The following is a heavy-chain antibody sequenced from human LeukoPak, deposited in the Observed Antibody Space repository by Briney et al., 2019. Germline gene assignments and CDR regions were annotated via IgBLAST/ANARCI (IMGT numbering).Heavy chain of an antibody. J-gene: IGHJ5*02. Sequence: GASVKVSCXASGGTFSSYAISWVRLAPGQGLEWMGGIIPIFGTANYAQKFQGRVTIATDESTSTAYMELSSLRSEDTAVYYCAGGYCSGGSCYNWFDPWGQGTLVTVSS. CDR2: IIPIFGTA. CDR1: GGTFSSYA. CDR3: AGGYCSGGSCYNWFDP. D-gene: IGHD2-15*01. V-gene: IGHV1-69*05.